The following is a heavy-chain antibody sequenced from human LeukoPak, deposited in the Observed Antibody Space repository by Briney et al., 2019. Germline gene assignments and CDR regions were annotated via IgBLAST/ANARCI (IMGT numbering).Heavy chain of an antibody. CDR1: GFSFNTYS. J-gene: IGHJ1*01. CDR2: ISPSGDIT. D-gene: IGHD3-16*01. Sequence: GGSLRLSCAASGFSFNTYSMTWVRQAPGKGLEWVSGISPSGDITYYTDSVRGRFTISRDNFKNTLSLQVNSLRAEDTAMYYCAKDDDWGRYKHWGQGTLVTVSS. CDR3: AKDDDWGRYKH. V-gene: IGHV3-23*01.